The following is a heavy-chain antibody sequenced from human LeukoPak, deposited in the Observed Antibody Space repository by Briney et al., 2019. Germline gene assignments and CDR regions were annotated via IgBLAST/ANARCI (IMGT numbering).Heavy chain of an antibody. J-gene: IGHJ5*02. Sequence: PSETLSLTCSVSGVSISSSSYYWGWIRQPPGKGLEWIGSIYYSGSTYYNPSLKSRVTISVDTSKNQFSLKLSSVTAADTAVYYCARERSDTYDFWSGPNWFDPWGQGTLVTVSS. CDR1: GVSISSSSYY. D-gene: IGHD3-3*01. CDR2: IYYSGST. V-gene: IGHV4-39*07. CDR3: ARERSDTYDFWSGPNWFDP.